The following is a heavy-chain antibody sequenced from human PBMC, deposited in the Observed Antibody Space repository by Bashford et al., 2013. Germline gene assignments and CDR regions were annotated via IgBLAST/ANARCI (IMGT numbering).Heavy chain of an antibody. V-gene: IGHV1-69*06. CDR2: IIPIFGTA. Sequence: WVRQAPGQGLEWMGGIIPIFGTANYAQKFQGRVTITADKSTSTAYMELSSLRSEDTAVYYCARGNIAAAGILLDYWGQGTLVTVS. J-gene: IGHJ4*02. D-gene: IGHD6-13*01. CDR3: ARGNIAAAGILLDY.